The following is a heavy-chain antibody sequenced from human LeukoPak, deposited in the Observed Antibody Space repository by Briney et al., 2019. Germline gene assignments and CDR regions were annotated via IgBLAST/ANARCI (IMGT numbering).Heavy chain of an antibody. CDR2: ISGSGVGT. V-gene: IGHV3-23*01. J-gene: IGHJ4*02. CDR1: GFTFRNSA. D-gene: IGHD1-20*01. Sequence: GGSLRPSCAASGFTFRNSAMSWVRQAPGKGLEWVSTISGSGVGTYYADSVKGRFTISRDNFKNTLYLQMNSLRAEDTAVYYCAKNNWNDMPFVDDWGQGTLVTVSS. CDR3: AKNNWNDMPFVDD.